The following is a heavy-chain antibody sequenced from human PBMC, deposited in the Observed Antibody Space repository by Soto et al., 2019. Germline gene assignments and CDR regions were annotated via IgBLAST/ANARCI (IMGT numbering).Heavy chain of an antibody. CDR3: ASPVGKQQLVLVGLYYYYGMDV. V-gene: IGHV1-69*06. CDR2: IIPIFGTA. D-gene: IGHD6-13*01. CDR1: GGTFSSYA. Sequence: SVKVSCKASGGTFSSYAISWVRQAPGQGLEWMGGIIPIFGTANYAQKFQGRVTITADKSTSTAYMELSSLRSEDTAVYYCASPVGKQQLVLVGLYYYYGMDVWGQGTTVTVSS. J-gene: IGHJ6*02.